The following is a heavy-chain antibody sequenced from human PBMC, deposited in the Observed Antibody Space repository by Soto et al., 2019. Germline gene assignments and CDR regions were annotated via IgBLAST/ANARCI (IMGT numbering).Heavy chain of an antibody. CDR3: ARRYAGNFDY. CDR2: IYYSGST. D-gene: IGHD2-8*01. J-gene: IGHJ4*02. V-gene: IGHV4-59*01. Sequence: SETLSLTCTVSGGSISSYYWSWVRQPPGKGLEWIGYIYYSGSTNYNPSLKSRVTISVDTSKNQFSLKLSSVTAADTAVYYCARRYAGNFDYWGQGTLVTVSS. CDR1: GGSISSYY.